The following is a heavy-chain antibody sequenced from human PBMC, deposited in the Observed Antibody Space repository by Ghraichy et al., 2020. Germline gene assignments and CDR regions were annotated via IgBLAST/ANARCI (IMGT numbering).Heavy chain of an antibody. CDR2: INPNSGGT. D-gene: IGHD4-11*01. V-gene: IGHV1-2*02. CDR3: ARVRKGPDYSIDPNGNWFDP. CDR1: GYTFTGYY. J-gene: IGHJ5*02. Sequence: ASVKVSCKASGYTFTGYYMHWVRQAPGQGLEWMGWINPNSGGTNYAQKFQGRVTMTRDTSISTAYMELSRLRSDDTAVYYCARVRKGPDYSIDPNGNWFDPWGQGTLVTVSS.